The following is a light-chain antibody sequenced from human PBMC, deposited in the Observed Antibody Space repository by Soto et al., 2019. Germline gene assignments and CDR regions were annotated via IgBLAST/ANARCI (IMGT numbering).Light chain of an antibody. CDR2: GAS. CDR3: QQYGSSPYT. J-gene: IGKJ2*01. V-gene: IGKV3-20*01. Sequence: EIVLTQSPGTLSLSPGERATLSCRASQRVSSDYLAWYQQKPGQAPRLLLYGASNRATAIPDRFSGSGSGTDFTLTISRLEPEDFAVYSCQQYGSSPYTFGQGTKLEI. CDR1: QRVSSDY.